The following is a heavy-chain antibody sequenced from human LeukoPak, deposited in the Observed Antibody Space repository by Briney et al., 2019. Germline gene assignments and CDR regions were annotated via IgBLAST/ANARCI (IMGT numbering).Heavy chain of an antibody. CDR2: ISGNGGGT. V-gene: IGHV3-23*01. J-gene: IGHJ3*02. D-gene: IGHD5/OR15-5a*01. Sequence: PGGSLRLSCAASGFTFSSYAMIWVRQAPGKGLEWVSVISGNGGGTYFADSVKGRFTISRDNSKTTLYLQMNSLRAEDTAIYYCAKGGSVTAPDDAFAIWGQGTMVTVS. CDR3: AKGGSVTAPDDAFAI. CDR1: GFTFSSYA.